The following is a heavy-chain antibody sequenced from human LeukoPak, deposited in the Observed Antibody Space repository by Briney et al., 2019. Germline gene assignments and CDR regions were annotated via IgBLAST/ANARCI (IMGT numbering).Heavy chain of an antibody. CDR3: ARGRGHSSGWGHYYYSLDV. CDR1: GGSITQTNY. CDR2: VNLQGGT. V-gene: IGHV4-4*02. D-gene: IGHD3-10*01. Sequence: SGTLSLTCDVSGGSITQTNYWTWVRQPPGKGLEWIGVVNLQGGTNYNPSLLRRVAISVDTSANHVTSVTAADTSVFYCARGRGHSSGWGHYYYSLDVWGQGTAVTVSS. J-gene: IGHJ6*02.